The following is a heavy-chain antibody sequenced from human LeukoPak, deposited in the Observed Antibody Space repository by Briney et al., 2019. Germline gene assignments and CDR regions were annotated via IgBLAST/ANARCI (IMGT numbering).Heavy chain of an antibody. CDR3: ARALGSGYYDDAAFDI. CDR1: GFTFSDYY. CDR2: ISSSGSTI. J-gene: IGHJ3*02. V-gene: IGHV3-11*04. Sequence: GGSLRLSCAASGFTFSDYYMSWIRQAPGKGLEWGSYISSSGSTIYYADSVKGRFTISRDNAKNSLYLQMNSLRAEDTAVYYCARALGSGYYDDAAFDIWGQGTMVTVSS. D-gene: IGHD3-22*01.